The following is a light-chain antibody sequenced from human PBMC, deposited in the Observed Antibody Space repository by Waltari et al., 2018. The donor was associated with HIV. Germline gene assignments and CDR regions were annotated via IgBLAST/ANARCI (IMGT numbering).Light chain of an antibody. CDR3: GSYTSSNTYV. CDR2: DVS. J-gene: IGLJ1*01. Sequence: QSALTQPASVSGSPGQSITISCTGTSSDVGGYKYVSWYQRYPGKAPKLMIYDVSNRPLGVSNRLSGSKSGNTASLTISGLQAEDEADYYCGSYTSSNTYVFGTGTKVTVL. CDR1: SSDVGGYKY. V-gene: IGLV2-14*03.